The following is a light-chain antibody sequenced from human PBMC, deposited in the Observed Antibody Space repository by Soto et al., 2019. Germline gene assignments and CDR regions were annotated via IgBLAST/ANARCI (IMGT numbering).Light chain of an antibody. CDR3: QVWDSGTDHVV. CDR1: NIGGKS. Sequence: SSELTQPPSVSVAPGKTARITCGGNNIGGKSVHWYQQRPGQAPLLVIYYDNVRPSGIPERFSGSNSGNTASVTISRVEAGDEADYYCQVWDSGTDHVVFGGGTQLTVL. J-gene: IGLJ2*01. CDR2: YDN. V-gene: IGLV3-21*04.